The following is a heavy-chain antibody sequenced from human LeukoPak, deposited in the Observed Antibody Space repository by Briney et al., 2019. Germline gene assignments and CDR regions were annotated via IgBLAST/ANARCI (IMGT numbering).Heavy chain of an antibody. CDR3: ASIGSSSLDY. CDR1: GGSISSYY. Sequence: SETLSLTCTVSGGSISSYYWSWIRQPPGKGLEWIGRIYTSGSTNYNPSLKSRVTISVDKSKNQFSLKLSSVTAADTAVYYCASIGSSSLDYWGQGTLVTVSS. V-gene: IGHV4-4*07. CDR2: IYTSGST. D-gene: IGHD6-13*01. J-gene: IGHJ4*02.